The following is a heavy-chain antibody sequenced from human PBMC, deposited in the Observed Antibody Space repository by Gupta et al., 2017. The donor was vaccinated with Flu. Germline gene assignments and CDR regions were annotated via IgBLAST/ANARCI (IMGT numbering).Heavy chain of an antibody. V-gene: IGHV2-5*01. J-gene: IGHJ4*02. D-gene: IGHD3-3*01. CDR1: GFSLSTSGVG. CDR3: AHSKERSEHDFWSGYPISLDY. CDR2: IYWNDDK. Sequence: QITLKESGPTLVKPTQTLTLTCTFSGFSLSTSGVGVGWIRQPPGKALEWLALIYWNDDKRYSPSLKSRLTITKDTSKNQVVLTMTNMDPVDTATYYCAHSKERSEHDFWSGYPISLDYWGQGTLVTVSS.